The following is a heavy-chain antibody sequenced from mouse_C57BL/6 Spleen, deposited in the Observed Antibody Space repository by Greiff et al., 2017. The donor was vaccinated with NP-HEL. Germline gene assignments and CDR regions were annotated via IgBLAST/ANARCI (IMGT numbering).Heavy chain of an antibody. V-gene: IGHV6-6*01. D-gene: IGHD2-4*01. CDR2: IRNKANNHAT. J-gene: IGHJ2*01. Sequence: EVKVEESGGGLVQPGGSMKLSCAASGFTFSDAWMDWVRQSPEKGLEWVAEIRNKANNHATYYAESVKGRFTISRDDSKSSVYLQMNSLRAEDTGIYYCSIYYDYERGTDYWGQGTTLTVSS. CDR1: GFTFSDAW. CDR3: SIYYDYERGTDY.